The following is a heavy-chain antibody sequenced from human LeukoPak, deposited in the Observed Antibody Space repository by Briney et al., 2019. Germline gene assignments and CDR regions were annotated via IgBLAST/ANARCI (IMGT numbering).Heavy chain of an antibody. CDR3: ARGGIAAAGGWFDP. J-gene: IGHJ5*02. D-gene: IGHD6-13*01. CDR1: GGSFSGYY. Sequence: PSETLSLTCAVYGGSFSGYYWSWIRQPPGKGLEWIGEINHSGSTNYNPSLKSRVTISVDTSKNQFSLKLSSVTAADTAAYYCARGGIAAAGGWFDPWGQGTLVTVSS. CDR2: INHSGST. V-gene: IGHV4-34*01.